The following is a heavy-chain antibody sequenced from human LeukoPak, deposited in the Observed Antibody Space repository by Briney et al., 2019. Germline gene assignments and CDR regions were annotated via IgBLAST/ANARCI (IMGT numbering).Heavy chain of an antibody. Sequence: SETLSLTCTVSGDSISSGDYYWSWIRQPPGKGLEWIGYIYYSGSTYYNPSLKSRVTISVDTSKNQFSLKLSSVTAADTAVYYCARAGGYNYGSPYYYYGMDVWGQGTTVTVSS. V-gene: IGHV4-30-4*02. J-gene: IGHJ6*02. CDR3: ARAGGYNYGSPYYYYGMDV. CDR1: GDSISSGDYY. CDR2: IYYSGST. D-gene: IGHD5-24*01.